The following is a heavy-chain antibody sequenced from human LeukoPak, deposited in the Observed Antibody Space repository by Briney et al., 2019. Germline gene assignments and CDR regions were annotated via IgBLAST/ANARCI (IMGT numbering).Heavy chain of an antibody. Sequence: SVTVSCKASGGTFSSYAISWVRQAPGQGLEWMGGIIPIFGTANYAQKFQGRVTITTDKSTSTAYMELSSLRSEDTAVYYCARSLHYYYYYMDVWGKGTTVTVSS. CDR1: GGTFSSYA. CDR2: IIPIFGTA. V-gene: IGHV1-69*05. CDR3: ARSLHYYYYYMDV. D-gene: IGHD1-26*01. J-gene: IGHJ6*03.